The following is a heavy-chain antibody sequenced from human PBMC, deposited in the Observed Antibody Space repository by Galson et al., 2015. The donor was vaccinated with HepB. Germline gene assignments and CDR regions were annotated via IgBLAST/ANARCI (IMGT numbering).Heavy chain of an antibody. CDR2: ISYDGNNK. J-gene: IGHJ4*02. CDR3: ARRPSAYCTGGSCYDYGY. CDR1: GFTFSAYA. Sequence: SLRLSCAASGFTFSAYAMHWVRHAPGKGLEWVAVISYDGNNKYYADSVKGRFIISRDNSKDTLYLQMNSLRVEDTAVYYCARRPSAYCTGGSCYDYGYWGQGTLVTVSS. V-gene: IGHV3-30*04. D-gene: IGHD2-15*01.